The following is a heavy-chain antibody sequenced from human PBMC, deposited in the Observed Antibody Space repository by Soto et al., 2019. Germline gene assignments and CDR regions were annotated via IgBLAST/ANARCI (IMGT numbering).Heavy chain of an antibody. J-gene: IGHJ4*02. CDR1: GFTFSSSA. D-gene: IGHD3-16*01. CDR3: AKDSHWGIISPTDDY. V-gene: IGHV3-23*01. CDR2: FRESGGTT. Sequence: VHLSESGGGLVQPGGSLRLSCAASGFTFSSSAMSWVRQAPGKGLEWVATFRESGGTTHYADSVKGRFTISRDASKNMLNLQMNSLRAEDTAIYYCAKDSHWGIISPTDDYWGQGTRVTVSS.